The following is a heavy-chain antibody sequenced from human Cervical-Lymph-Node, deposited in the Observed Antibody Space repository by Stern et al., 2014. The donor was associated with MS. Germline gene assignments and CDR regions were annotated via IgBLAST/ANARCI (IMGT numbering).Heavy chain of an antibody. V-gene: IGHV2-5*02. CDR1: GFSVATAGVG. CDR2: IYWEDDK. Sequence: QVTLKESSPTLVKPTQTVTLTCTLSGFSVATAGVGVGWIRQPPGKALEWLALIYWEDDKLYSPSLKNRLTIIKDPSKNQVVLTMTNVDPVDTATYYCAHSRVKYCRGGTCYSSLFDYWGQGTLVTVSS. J-gene: IGHJ4*02. CDR3: AHSRVKYCRGGTCYSSLFDY. D-gene: IGHD2-15*01.